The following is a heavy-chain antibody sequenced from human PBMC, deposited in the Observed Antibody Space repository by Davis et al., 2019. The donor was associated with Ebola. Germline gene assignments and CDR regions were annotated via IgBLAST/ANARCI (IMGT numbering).Heavy chain of an antibody. CDR3: ATGGRMSVAGRVHYYYAMDD. CDR1: GFTFSYYY. CDR2: ISSSSSYT. V-gene: IGHV3-11*06. D-gene: IGHD6-19*01. J-gene: IGHJ6*02. Sequence: GESLKISCAASGFTFSYYYMSWIRQAPGQVLEWVSYISSSSSYTNYADSVKGRFTISRDNAKNTVYLQMNSLRAEDTAVYYCATGGRMSVAGRVHYYYAMDDWGQGTTVTVSS.